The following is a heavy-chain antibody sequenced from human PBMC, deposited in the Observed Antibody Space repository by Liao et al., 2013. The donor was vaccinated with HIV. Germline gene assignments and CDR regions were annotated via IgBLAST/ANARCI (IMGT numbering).Heavy chain of an antibody. CDR1: GGSISSGGYS. D-gene: IGHD5-18*01. V-gene: IGHV4-30-2*01. CDR3: ARGGYRFDY. J-gene: IGHJ4*02. CDR2: IYHSGST. Sequence: QLHLQESGSGLVKPSQTLSLTYAVSGGSISSGGYSWSWIRQPPGKGLEWIGYIYHSGSTYYNPSLKSRVTISVDRSKNQFSLKLSSVTAADTAMYYCARGGYRFDYWGQGTLVTVSS.